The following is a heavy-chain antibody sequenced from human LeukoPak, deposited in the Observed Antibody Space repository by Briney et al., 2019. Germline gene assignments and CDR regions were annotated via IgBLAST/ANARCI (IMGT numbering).Heavy chain of an antibody. CDR2: ISWDGGST. Sequence: GGSLRPSCAASGFTFDDYAMHWVRQAPGKGLEWVSLISWDGGSTYYADSVKGRFTISRDNSKNSLYLQMNSLRAEDTALYYCAKSGYSYVSYYGMDVWGKGTTVTVSS. J-gene: IGHJ6*04. D-gene: IGHD5-18*01. CDR1: GFTFDDYA. CDR3: AKSGYSYVSYYGMDV. V-gene: IGHV3-43D*04.